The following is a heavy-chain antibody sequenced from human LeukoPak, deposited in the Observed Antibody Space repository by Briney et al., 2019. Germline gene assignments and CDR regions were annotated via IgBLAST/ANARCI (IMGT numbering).Heavy chain of an antibody. CDR1: GGSISSSSYY. Sequence: SETLSLTCTVSGGSISSSSYYWGWIRQPPGTGLEWIGSIYYSGSTYYNPSLKSRVTISVDTSKNQFSLKLSSVTAADTAVYYCARPLLQFSYAFDIWGQGTMVTVSS. J-gene: IGHJ3*02. CDR3: ARPLLQFSYAFDI. V-gene: IGHV4-39*07. D-gene: IGHD4-11*01. CDR2: IYYSGST.